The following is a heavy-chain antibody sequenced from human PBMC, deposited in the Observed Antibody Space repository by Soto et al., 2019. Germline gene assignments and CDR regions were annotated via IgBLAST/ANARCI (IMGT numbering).Heavy chain of an antibody. J-gene: IGHJ5*02. CDR1: GGAFSSYA. D-gene: IGHD2-2*01. CDR2: IVPILRRA. V-gene: IGHV1-69*01. CDR3: ARGVPAALGSVYNWFDP. Sequence: QVQLVQSGAEVKKPGSSVKVSCKTSGGAFSSYAISWVRQAPGQGLEWMGGIVPILRRADYAQKFQGRVTVTADEAASTAYMELTSLRSEDTAVYYCARGVPAALGSVYNWFDPWGQGTLVTVSS.